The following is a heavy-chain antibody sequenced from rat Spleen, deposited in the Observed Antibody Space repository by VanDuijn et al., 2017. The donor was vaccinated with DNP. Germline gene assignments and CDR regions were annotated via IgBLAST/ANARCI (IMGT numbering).Heavy chain of an antibody. CDR3: TTRGNYGGYDY. J-gene: IGHJ2*01. CDR1: GFIFSDYA. Sequence: EVQLVESGGGLVRPGNSLRLSCAASGFIFSDYAMAWVRQSPKMGLEWVSTIIYDGSSAFYRDSGTGRFTISRDFAKSTLYLQMDILRSDDSATYYCTTRGNYGGYDYWGQGVMVTVSS. CDR2: IIYDGSSA. V-gene: IGHV5S10*01. D-gene: IGHD1-11*01.